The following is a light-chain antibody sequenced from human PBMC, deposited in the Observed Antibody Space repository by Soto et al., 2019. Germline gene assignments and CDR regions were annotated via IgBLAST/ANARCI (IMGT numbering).Light chain of an antibody. J-gene: IGKJ4*01. CDR3: QQYNNWPPLT. V-gene: IGKV1-5*03. Sequence: DIPMTQSPSTLSGSVGDRVTIPCRASQTISSWLAWYQQKPGKAPKLLIYKASTLKSGVPSRFSGSGSGTEFTLTISSLQSEDFAVYYCQQYNNWPPLTFAGGTKVDI. CDR1: QTISSW. CDR2: KAS.